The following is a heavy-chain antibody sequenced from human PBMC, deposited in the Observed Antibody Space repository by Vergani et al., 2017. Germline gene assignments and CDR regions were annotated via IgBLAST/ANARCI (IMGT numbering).Heavy chain of an antibody. CDR3: ARASDVAAATLDFDY. CDR1: GFTFSSYW. CDR2: INSDGSST. D-gene: IGHD6-13*01. Sequence: EVQLLESGGGLVQPGGSLRLSCAASGFTFSSYWMHWVRQAPGKGLVWVSRINSDGSSTSYADSVKGRFTISRDNAKNTLYLQMNSLRAEDTAVYYCARASDVAAATLDFDYWGQGTLVTVSS. V-gene: IGHV3-74*02. J-gene: IGHJ4*02.